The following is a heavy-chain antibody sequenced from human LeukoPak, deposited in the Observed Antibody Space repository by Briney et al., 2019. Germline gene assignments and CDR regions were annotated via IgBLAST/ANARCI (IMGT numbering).Heavy chain of an antibody. CDR2: IKQDGSEK. D-gene: IGHD3-10*01. V-gene: IGHV3-7*03. Sequence: GGSLRLSCAASGFTFSSYWMSWVRQAPGKGLEWVANIKQDGSEKYYVDSVKGRFTISRDNAKNSLYLQMNSLRAEDTAVHYRARPFITMVRGVINYWGQGTLVTVSS. J-gene: IGHJ4*02. CDR1: GFTFSSYW. CDR3: ARPFITMVRGVINY.